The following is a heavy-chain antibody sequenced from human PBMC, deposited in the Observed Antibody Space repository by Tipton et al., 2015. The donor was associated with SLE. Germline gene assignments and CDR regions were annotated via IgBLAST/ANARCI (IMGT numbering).Heavy chain of an antibody. CDR3: ARAGGGKRAFDV. J-gene: IGHJ3*01. CDR1: GDSVSSNNAG. Sequence: GLVKPSQTLSLTCAISGDSVSSNNAGWDWIRQSPSRGLEWLGRTYYRSKWYYEYAVSVKSRITISPDTSKNQFYLQLSSVTPEDTAVYFCARAGGGKRAFDVWGQGTVVTVSS. D-gene: IGHD1-14*01. CDR2: TYYRSKWYY. V-gene: IGHV6-1*01.